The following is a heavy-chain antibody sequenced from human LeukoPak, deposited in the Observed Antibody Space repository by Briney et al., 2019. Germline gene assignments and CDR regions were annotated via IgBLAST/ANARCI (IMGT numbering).Heavy chain of an antibody. CDR3: ATISSLYDSSGYYYYGTRLDYFDY. V-gene: IGHV3-23*01. Sequence: GGSLRLSCAASGFTFSSYSMNWVRQAPGKGLEWVSAISGSGGSTYYADSVKGRFTISRDNSKNTLYLQLNSLRAEDTAVYYCATISSLYDSSGYYYYGTRLDYFDYWGQGTLVTVSS. CDR1: GFTFSSYS. D-gene: IGHD3-22*01. J-gene: IGHJ4*02. CDR2: ISGSGGST.